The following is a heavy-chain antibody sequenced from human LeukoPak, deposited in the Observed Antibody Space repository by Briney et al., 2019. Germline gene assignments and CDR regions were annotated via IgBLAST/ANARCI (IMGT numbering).Heavy chain of an antibody. Sequence: ASVKVSCKASGDTFTGYYMHWVRQAPGQGLEWMGWINPNSGGTNYAQKFQGRVTMTRDTSISTAYMELSRLRSDDTAVYYCARAPDFWSGYRYYFDYWGQGTLVTVSS. CDR1: GDTFTGYY. D-gene: IGHD3-3*01. CDR2: INPNSGGT. CDR3: ARAPDFWSGYRYYFDY. J-gene: IGHJ4*02. V-gene: IGHV1-2*02.